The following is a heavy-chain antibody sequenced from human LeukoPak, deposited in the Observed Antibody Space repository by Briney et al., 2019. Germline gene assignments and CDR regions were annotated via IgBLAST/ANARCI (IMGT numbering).Heavy chain of an antibody. CDR2: INHSGST. Sequence: SETLSLTCAVYVGSFSGYYWIWIRQPPWKGREWIGEINHSGSTNYNRSLKSRVTISVDTSKNQFSLKLSSVTAADTAVYYCARAGKYYYGSGSYYPGVTAIGASRNWFDPWGQGTLVTVSS. CDR1: VGSFSGYY. J-gene: IGHJ5*02. V-gene: IGHV4-34*01. CDR3: ARAGKYYYGSGSYYPGVTAIGASRNWFDP. D-gene: IGHD3-10*01.